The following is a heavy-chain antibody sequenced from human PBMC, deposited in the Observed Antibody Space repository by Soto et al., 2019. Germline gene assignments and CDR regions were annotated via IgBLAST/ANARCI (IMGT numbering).Heavy chain of an antibody. D-gene: IGHD2-15*01. CDR3: ARGAYDIVVVVAATPNYFDY. CDR1: GYTFTSYG. CDR2: ISAYNGNT. V-gene: IGHV1-18*01. Sequence: ASVKVSCKASGYTFTSYGISWVRQAPGQGLEWMGWISAYNGNTNYAQKLQGRVTMTTDTSTSTAYMELRSLRSDDTAVYYCARGAYDIVVVVAATPNYFDYCGQGTRVTVSS. J-gene: IGHJ4*02.